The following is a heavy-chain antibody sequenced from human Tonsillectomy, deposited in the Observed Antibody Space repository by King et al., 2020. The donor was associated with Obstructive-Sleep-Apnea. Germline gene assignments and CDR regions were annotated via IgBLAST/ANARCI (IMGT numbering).Heavy chain of an antibody. J-gene: IGHJ6*02. CDR2: ISSSSSTI. CDR3: ARDDSMWGSGSYGFYYYGMDV. Sequence: VQLVESGGGLVQPGGSLRLSCAASGFTFSSYSMNWVRQAPGKGLEWVSYISSSSSTIYYADSVKGRFTISRDNAKNSLYLQMNSLRAEDTAVYYCARDDSMWGSGSYGFYYYGMDVWGQGTTVTVSS. CDR1: GFTFSSYS. D-gene: IGHD3-10*01. V-gene: IGHV3-48*04.